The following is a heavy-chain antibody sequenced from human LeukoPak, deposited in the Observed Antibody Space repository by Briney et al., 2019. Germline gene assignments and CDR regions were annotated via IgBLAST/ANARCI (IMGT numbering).Heavy chain of an antibody. CDR3: AREDGGYFDY. CDR1: GYTFTSYG. V-gene: IGHV1-18*01. D-gene: IGHD4-23*01. J-gene: IGHJ4*02. CDR2: ISAYNGNT. Sequence: ASVKVSCKASGYTFTSYGISWVRQASGQGLEWMGWISAYNGNTNYAQKLQGRVTMTTDTSTSTVYMELSSLRSEDTAVYYCAREDGGYFDYWGQGTLVTVSS.